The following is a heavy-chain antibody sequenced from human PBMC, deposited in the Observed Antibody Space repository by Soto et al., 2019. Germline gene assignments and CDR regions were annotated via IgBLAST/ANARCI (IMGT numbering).Heavy chain of an antibody. Sequence: QVQLVQSGAEVKKPGASVKVSCKASGYTFTSYGISWVRQAPGQGLEWMGWISPYNGNTNYAQKRQGXXTXTXXTSTSTAYMELRSLRSDDTAVYYCARDEAAHTFDPWGQGILVTVSS. J-gene: IGHJ5*02. CDR1: GYTFTSYG. CDR3: ARDEAAHTFDP. V-gene: IGHV1-18*01. CDR2: ISPYNGNT. D-gene: IGHD6-13*01.